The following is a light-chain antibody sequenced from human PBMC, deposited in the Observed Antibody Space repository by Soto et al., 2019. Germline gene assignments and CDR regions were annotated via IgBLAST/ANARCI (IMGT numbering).Light chain of an antibody. V-gene: IGLV2-23*01. CDR3: CSYAGSSTLL. Sequence: QSALTQPASVSGSPGQSITVCCTGTSSDIGSYNLVSWYQHHPGKAPKLMIYAGSKRPSGVSSRFSGSKSGNTASLTISGLQAEDEADYYCCSYAGSSTLLFGGGTKLTVL. J-gene: IGLJ3*02. CDR2: AGS. CDR1: SSDIGSYNL.